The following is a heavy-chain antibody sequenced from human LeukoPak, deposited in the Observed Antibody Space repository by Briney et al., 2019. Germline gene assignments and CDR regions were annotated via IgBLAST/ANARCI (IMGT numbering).Heavy chain of an antibody. J-gene: IGHJ3*02. V-gene: IGHV3-21*01. CDR3: ARGPRGYSGYDPLSGAFDI. Sequence: PGGSLRLSCAASGFTFSGYSMNWVRQAPGKGLEWVSSISSSSSYIYYADSVKGRFTISRDNAKNSLYLQMNSLRAEDTAVYYCARGPRGYSGYDPLSGAFDIWGQGTMVTVSS. CDR1: GFTFSGYS. CDR2: ISSSSSYI. D-gene: IGHD5-12*01.